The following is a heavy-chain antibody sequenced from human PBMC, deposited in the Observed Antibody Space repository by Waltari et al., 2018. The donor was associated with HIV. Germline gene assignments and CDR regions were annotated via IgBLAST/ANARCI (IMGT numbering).Heavy chain of an antibody. J-gene: IGHJ6*02. CDR1: GFTFSSYG. Sequence: QVQLVESGGGVVQPGRSLRLSCAASGFTFSSYGMHWVRQAPGKGLDWVAVLLYNGRNKYYEDSVKCRFTISRDNSKNTLYLQMNSLRAEDTAVYYCARDTAAAGPYYYYYGMDVWGQGTTVTVSS. V-gene: IGHV3-33*01. D-gene: IGHD6-13*01. CDR2: LLYNGRNK. CDR3: ARDTAAAGPYYYYYGMDV.